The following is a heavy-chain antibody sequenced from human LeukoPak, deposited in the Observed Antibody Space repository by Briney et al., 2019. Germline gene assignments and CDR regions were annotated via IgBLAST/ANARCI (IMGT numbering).Heavy chain of an antibody. CDR1: GCSISSSNW. V-gene: IGHV4-4*02. CDR2: IYHSGST. D-gene: IGHD3-10*01. Sequence: SETLSLTCAVSGCSISSSNWWSWVRQPPGKGLEWIGEIYHSGSTNYNPSLKSRVTISVDKSKNQFSLKLSSVTAADTAVYYCARDLHYGSGSYSFDYWGQGTLVTVSS. CDR3: ARDLHYGSGSYSFDY. J-gene: IGHJ4*02.